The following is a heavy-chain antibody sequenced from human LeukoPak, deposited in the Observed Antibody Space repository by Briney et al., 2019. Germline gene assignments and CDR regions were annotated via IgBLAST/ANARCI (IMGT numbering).Heavy chain of an antibody. J-gene: IGHJ4*02. CDR3: ARDGGIYYGSGSYSLYFDY. D-gene: IGHD3-10*01. CDR1: GFTFSSYW. Sequence: GGSLRLSCAASGFTFSSYWMSWVRQAPGKGLEWVANIKRDGSEKYYVDSVKGRFTISRDNAKNSLYLQMNSLRAEDTAVYYCARDGGIYYGSGSYSLYFDYWGQGTLVTVSS. V-gene: IGHV3-7*01. CDR2: IKRDGSEK.